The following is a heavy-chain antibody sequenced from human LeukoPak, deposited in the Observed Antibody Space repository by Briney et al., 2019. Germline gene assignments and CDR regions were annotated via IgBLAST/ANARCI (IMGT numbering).Heavy chain of an antibody. D-gene: IGHD2-2*01. J-gene: IGHJ4*02. Sequence: GASVKVSCKASGGTFSSYAISWVRQAPGQGLEWMGGIIPIFGTANYAQKFQGRVTTTADKATSTAYMELSNLRSEDTAVYYCAGGRTDIVVVPATLRNYYFDYWGQGTLVTVSS. CDR3: AGGRTDIVVVPATLRNYYFDY. V-gene: IGHV1-69*06. CDR1: GGTFSSYA. CDR2: IIPIFGTA.